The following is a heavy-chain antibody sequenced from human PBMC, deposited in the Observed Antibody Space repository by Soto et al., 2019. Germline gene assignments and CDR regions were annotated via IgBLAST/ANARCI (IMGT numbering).Heavy chain of an antibody. J-gene: IGHJ4*02. D-gene: IGHD6-19*01. CDR2: IYPGDSDT. Sequence: LKISCKGSGYSFTSYWIGWVRQMPGKGLEWMGIIYPGDSDTRYSPSFQGQVAFSADKSISTAYLQWSGLKASDTAIYYCARRLSTGWFFDFWGQGSLVTVSS. CDR1: GYSFTSYW. CDR3: ARRLSTGWFFDF. V-gene: IGHV5-51*01.